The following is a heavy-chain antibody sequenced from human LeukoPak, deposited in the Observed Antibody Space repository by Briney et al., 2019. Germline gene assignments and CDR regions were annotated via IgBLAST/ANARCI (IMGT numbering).Heavy chain of an antibody. CDR3: APMATNGMDV. J-gene: IGHJ6*02. D-gene: IGHD5-24*01. Sequence: GRSLRLSCAASGFTFSSYGMHWVRQPPGKGRGWVAFISHDGSNKYYADSVKGRFTISRDNSKNTLFLQMNSLRTKDTAVYYCAPMATNGMDVWGQGTTVIVSS. V-gene: IGHV3-30*03. CDR1: GFTFSSYG. CDR2: ISHDGSNK.